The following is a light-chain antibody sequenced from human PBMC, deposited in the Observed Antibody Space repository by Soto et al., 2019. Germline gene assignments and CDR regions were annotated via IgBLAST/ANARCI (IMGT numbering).Light chain of an antibody. CDR1: SGHSSYA. CDR2: LTSDGSH. CDR3: QTWGTGINWV. J-gene: IGLJ3*02. V-gene: IGLV4-69*01. Sequence: QLVLTQSPSASASLGASVKLTCTLSSGHSSYAIAWHQLLPEKGPRFLMKLTSDGSHSKGDGIPDRFSGSSSGAERYLTISSLQSEDEADYYCQTWGTGINWVFGGGTKLTVL.